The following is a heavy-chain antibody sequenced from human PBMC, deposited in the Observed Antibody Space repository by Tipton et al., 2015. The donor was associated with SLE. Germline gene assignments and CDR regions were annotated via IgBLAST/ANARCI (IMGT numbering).Heavy chain of an antibody. Sequence: TLSLTCTVSGGSISSYYWSWIRQPPGKGLEWIGYIYHSGSTNYNPSLKSRVTISVDTSKNQFSLKLSSVTAADTAVYYCARVNVDTAMVNYWGQGTLVTVSS. V-gene: IGHV4-59*12. CDR2: IYHSGST. D-gene: IGHD5-18*01. CDR1: GGSISSYY. CDR3: ARVNVDTAMVNY. J-gene: IGHJ4*02.